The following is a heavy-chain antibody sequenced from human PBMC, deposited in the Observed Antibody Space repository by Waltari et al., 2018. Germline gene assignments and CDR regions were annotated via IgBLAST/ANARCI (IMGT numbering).Heavy chain of an antibody. CDR3: ARDRGRGLYLDT. Sequence: QLQLQESGPGLVKPSGTLSLICAVSGDSMSNNWWSWVRQSPGKGLEWIGQVLGSGRTNYNPSFASRVTISLDTSTYQFALKMTSATAADTDLYYCARDRGRGLYLDTWGPGTLVTVSP. D-gene: IGHD2-15*01. CDR1: GDSMSNNW. V-gene: IGHV4-4*02. CDR2: VLGSGRT. J-gene: IGHJ4*02.